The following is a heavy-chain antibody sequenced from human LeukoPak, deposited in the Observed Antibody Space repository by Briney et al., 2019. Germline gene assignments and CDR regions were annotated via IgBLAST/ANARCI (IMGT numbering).Heavy chain of an antibody. V-gene: IGHV5-10-1*01. CDR2: IDPSDSYP. Sequence: GESLKISCKGSGYSFTSYWISWVRKMPGKGLEWMGWIDPSDSYPNYSTSFQGHVTIPADKSIRTAYLQWSSLKASDTAMYYCARLNPHCSSTSCQDPWGQGTLVTVSS. J-gene: IGHJ5*02. CDR3: ARLNPHCSSTSCQDP. D-gene: IGHD2-2*01. CDR1: GYSFTSYW.